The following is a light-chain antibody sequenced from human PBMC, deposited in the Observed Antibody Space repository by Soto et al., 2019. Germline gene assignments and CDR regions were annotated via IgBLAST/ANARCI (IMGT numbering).Light chain of an antibody. Sequence: DIQMNKSAATLSASFGDRVTIACRASQSINRWLAWYQQKPGKAPKLLIYKASSLESGVPSRFSGSGSGTESTLTISSLQPDDFATYYCQQRSNWPRTFGQGTKVDIK. V-gene: IGKV1-5*03. J-gene: IGKJ1*01. CDR2: KAS. CDR1: QSINRW. CDR3: QQRSNWPRT.